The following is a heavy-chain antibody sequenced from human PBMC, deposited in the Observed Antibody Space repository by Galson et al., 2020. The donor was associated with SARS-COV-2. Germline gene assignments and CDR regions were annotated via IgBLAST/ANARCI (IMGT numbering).Heavy chain of an antibody. V-gene: IGHV5-51*01. Sequence: GESLKISCKGSGYSFTSYWIGWVRQMPGKGLEWMGIIYPGDSDTRYSPSFQGQVTISADKSISTAYLQWSSLKASDTAMYYCARHRSFGELLSVPYFDYWGQGTLFTVSS. CDR2: IYPGDSDT. J-gene: IGHJ4*02. CDR3: ARHRSFGELLSVPYFDY. D-gene: IGHD3-10*01. CDR1: GYSFTSYW.